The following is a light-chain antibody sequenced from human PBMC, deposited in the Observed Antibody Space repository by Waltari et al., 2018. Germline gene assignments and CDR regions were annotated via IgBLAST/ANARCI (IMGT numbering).Light chain of an antibody. V-gene: IGKV3-15*01. CDR2: GAS. CDR1: QSIGSQ. J-gene: IGKJ3*01. Sequence: EIVMPQPPATLSASPGERATLSCRPRQSIGSQLAWYQQKPGQAPRLLIYGASTRATGIPARFSGSGSGTEFTLTISSLQSEDFAVYFCQQYHESPPITFGPGTKVDI. CDR3: QQYHESPPIT.